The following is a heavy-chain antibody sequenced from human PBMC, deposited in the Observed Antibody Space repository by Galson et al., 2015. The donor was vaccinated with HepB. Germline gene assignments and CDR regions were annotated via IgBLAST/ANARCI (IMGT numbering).Heavy chain of an antibody. CDR3: ARPLYTSGWYSGYYYGMDV. CDR1: GYIFTSYY. V-gene: IGHV1-46*01. J-gene: IGHJ6*02. CDR2: INPSGGST. Sequence: SVKVSCKASGYIFTSYYMRWVRQAPGQGLEWMGIINPSGGSTTYAQKFQGGVTMTRDTSTSTVYMELSSLRSEDTAVYYCARPLYTSGWYSGYYYGMDVWGQGTTVTVSS. D-gene: IGHD6-19*01.